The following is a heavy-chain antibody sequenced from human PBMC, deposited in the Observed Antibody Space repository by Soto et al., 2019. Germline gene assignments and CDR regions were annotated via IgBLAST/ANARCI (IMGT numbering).Heavy chain of an antibody. CDR2: ISFDGRHK. CDR3: AKDGAPRYCSRSSCHTAGAY. CDR1: GFTFINYG. Sequence: QVLLVESGGGVVQPGRSLRLSCAGYGFTFINYGLHWVRQAPGEGLDWVSVISFDGRHKYYADYVKGRFTISRDNSNNMLYMQMDSLTTEDTAVYYCAKDGAPRYCSRSSCHTAGAYCVQGTLVTVTS. V-gene: IGHV3-30*18. J-gene: IGHJ4*02. D-gene: IGHD2-15*01.